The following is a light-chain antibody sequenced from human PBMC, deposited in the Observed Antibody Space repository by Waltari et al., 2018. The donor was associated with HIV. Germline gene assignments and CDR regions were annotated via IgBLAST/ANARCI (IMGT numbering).Light chain of an antibody. CDR1: SSDVGRYNF. Sequence: QSALTQPASVSGSLRQSITISCTGSSSDVGRYNFVSWYHQHPGEAPKLIIYEVNKRPSGVSNRVSGSKSGNVAYLTISGLQPDDEADYYCSSFTTSTTHVFGTGTKVTV. CDR3: SSFTTSTTHV. V-gene: IGLV2-14*01. J-gene: IGLJ1*01. CDR2: EVN.